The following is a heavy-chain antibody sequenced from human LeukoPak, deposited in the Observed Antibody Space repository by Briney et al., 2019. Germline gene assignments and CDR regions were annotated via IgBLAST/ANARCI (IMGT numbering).Heavy chain of an antibody. CDR2: ISGSGGST. CDR3: ANNLVWGYSYGIAFDY. V-gene: IGHV3-23*01. D-gene: IGHD5-18*01. CDR1: GFTFSSYA. J-gene: IGHJ4*02. Sequence: GGSLRLSCAASGFTFSSYAMSWVRQAPGKGLEWVSAISGSGGSTYYADSVKGRFTISRDNSKNTLYLQMNSLGAGDTAVYYCANNLVWGYSYGIAFDYWGQGTLVTVSS.